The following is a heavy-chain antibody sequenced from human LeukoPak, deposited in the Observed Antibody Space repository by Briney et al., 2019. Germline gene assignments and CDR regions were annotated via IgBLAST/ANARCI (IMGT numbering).Heavy chain of an antibody. CDR2: IYSGGST. CDR3: ARVTGGRYCSTTSCYMRGWFDP. D-gene: IGHD2-2*02. Sequence: PGGSLRLSCAASGFTVSSNYMSWVRQAPGKGLEWVSVIYSGGSTYYADSVKGRFTISRDNSKNTLYLQMNSLRAEDTAVYYCARVTGGRYCSTTSCYMRGWFDPWGQGTLVTVSS. V-gene: IGHV3-66*01. J-gene: IGHJ5*02. CDR1: GFTVSSNY.